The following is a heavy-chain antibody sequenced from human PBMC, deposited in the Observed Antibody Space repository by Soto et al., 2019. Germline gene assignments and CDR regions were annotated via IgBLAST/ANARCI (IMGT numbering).Heavy chain of an antibody. V-gene: IGHV4-59*11. CDR1: GGSITNHY. CDR3: ARESSIRGLVYVSTWLDP. Sequence: QVHLQESGPGLVKPSETLSLTCTVSGGSITNHYWSWIRQPPGKGLEWIGYVDVRGSTNYSPSLKSLVSMSVATSWNRFPLSLNSVTAADTAVYYCARESSIRGLVYVSTWLDPWGQGTLVTVSS. J-gene: IGHJ5*02. CDR2: VDVRGST. D-gene: IGHD3-10*02.